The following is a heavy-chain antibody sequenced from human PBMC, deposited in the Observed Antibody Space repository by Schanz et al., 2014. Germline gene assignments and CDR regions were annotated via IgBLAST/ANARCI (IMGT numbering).Heavy chain of an antibody. CDR1: GLIFSNYV. CDR3: ARGGSGSHYRLDY. D-gene: IGHD1-26*01. CDR2: IYIGGNT. J-gene: IGHJ4*02. V-gene: IGHV3-66*01. Sequence: EVQLLESGGGLVQPGGSLKLSCAASGLIFSNYVMSWVRQAPGKGLEWVSFIYIGGNTYYADSVKGRFTISRDNSKNTVYIQMNSLRAEDTGLYFCARGGSGSHYRLDYWGQGTLVTVSS.